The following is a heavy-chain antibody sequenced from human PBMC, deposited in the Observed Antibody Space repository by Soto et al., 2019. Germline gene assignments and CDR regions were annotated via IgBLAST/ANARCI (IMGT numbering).Heavy chain of an antibody. V-gene: IGHV4-31*03. CDR1: GGSISSGGYY. J-gene: IGHJ6*02. D-gene: IGHD3-22*01. CDR2: IYYSGST. CDR3: ARDPQSDYYDSSGYRETLYGMDV. Sequence: PSETLSLTCTVSGGSISSGGYYWSWIRQHPGKGLEWIGYIYYSGSTYYNPSLKSRVTISVDTSKNQFSLKLSSVTAADTAVYYCARDPQSDYYDSSGYRETLYGMDVWGQGTTVTVSS.